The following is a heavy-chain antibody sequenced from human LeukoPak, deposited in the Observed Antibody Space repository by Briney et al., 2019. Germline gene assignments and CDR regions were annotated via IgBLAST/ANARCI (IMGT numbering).Heavy chain of an antibody. CDR1: GYTFTSYG. J-gene: IGHJ4*02. CDR3: ARGLYDILTGYYFID. D-gene: IGHD3-9*01. CDR2: ISAYNGNT. V-gene: IGHV1-18*01. Sequence: ASVKVSCKASGYTFTSYGISWVRQAPGQGLEWMGWISAYNGNTNYAQKLQGRVTMTTDTSTSTAYMELRSLRSDDTAVYYCARGLYDILTGYYFIDWGQGTLVTVSS.